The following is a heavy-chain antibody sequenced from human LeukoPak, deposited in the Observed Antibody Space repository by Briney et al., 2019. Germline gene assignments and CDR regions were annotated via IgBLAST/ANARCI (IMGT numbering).Heavy chain of an antibody. V-gene: IGHV4-39*01. Sequence: PSETLSLTCTVSGDSFSSTTYYGGWFRQPPGKGLEWIGIINYSGGTSYNPSLKSRVTISADTSKNQFSLRLRSVTAADTAVYYCASKVGYRSGFEFFDSWGQGTLVTVSS. CDR1: GDSFSSTTYY. CDR3: ASKVGYRSGFEFFDS. J-gene: IGHJ4*02. D-gene: IGHD5-18*01. CDR2: INYSGGT.